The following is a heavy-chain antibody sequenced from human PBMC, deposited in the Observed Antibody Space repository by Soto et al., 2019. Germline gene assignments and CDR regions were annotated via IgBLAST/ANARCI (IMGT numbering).Heavy chain of an antibody. V-gene: IGHV3-9*01. CDR3: AKDIDRLVFAFTFMS. CDR1: GFTFDDYA. J-gene: IGHJ5*02. Sequence: EVQLVESGGGLVQPGRSLRLSCVASGFTFDDYAMHWVRQSPGKGLAWVSGISWNSGSIGYGDSVKGRFTISRDNAKNSLYLQLNSLRAEDTALYYCAKDIDRLVFAFTFMSWGQGTLVSVSS. CDR2: ISWNSGSI. D-gene: IGHD3-16*01.